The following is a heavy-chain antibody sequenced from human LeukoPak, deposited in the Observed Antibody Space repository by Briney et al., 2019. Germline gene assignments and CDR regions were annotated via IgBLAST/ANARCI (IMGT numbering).Heavy chain of an antibody. Sequence: AAVKVSCKASRYTFTGYYMHGVRQAPRQGLECMGWINPNSGGTNYAQKFQGRVTMTRDTSISTACMELSRLRSDDTAVYYCASEHSYGYYSYWGQGPLVTVSS. CDR2: INPNSGGT. V-gene: IGHV1-2*02. D-gene: IGHD5-18*01. CDR3: ASEHSYGYYSY. CDR1: RYTFTGYY. J-gene: IGHJ4*02.